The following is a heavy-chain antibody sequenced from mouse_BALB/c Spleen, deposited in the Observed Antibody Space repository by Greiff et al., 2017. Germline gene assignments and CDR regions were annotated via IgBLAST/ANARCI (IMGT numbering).Heavy chain of an antibody. J-gene: IGHJ1*01. D-gene: IGHD1-1*01. CDR3: ARNYGSPYWYFDV. V-gene: IGHV3-2*02. CDR2: ISYSGST. Sequence: EVQLQESGPGLVKPSQSLSLTCTVTGYSITSDYAWNWIRQFPGNKLEWMGYISYSGSTSYNPSLKSRISITRDTSKNQFFLQLNSVTTEDTATYYCARNYGSPYWYFDVWGAGTTVTVSS. CDR1: GYSITSDYA.